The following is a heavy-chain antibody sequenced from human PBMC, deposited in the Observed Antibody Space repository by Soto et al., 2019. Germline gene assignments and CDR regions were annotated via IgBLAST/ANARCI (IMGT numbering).Heavy chain of an antibody. Sequence: QLPLQESGSGLVKPSQNLSLTCAVSGGSISSGGYSWSWIRQPPGKGLEWIGYIYHSGSTYYNPSLKSRVTISVDRSKNQFSLKLSSVTAADTAVYYCARVPDRWGQGTLVTVSS. CDR3: ARVPDR. CDR2: IYHSGST. D-gene: IGHD2-2*01. J-gene: IGHJ5*02. CDR1: GGSISSGGYS. V-gene: IGHV4-30-2*01.